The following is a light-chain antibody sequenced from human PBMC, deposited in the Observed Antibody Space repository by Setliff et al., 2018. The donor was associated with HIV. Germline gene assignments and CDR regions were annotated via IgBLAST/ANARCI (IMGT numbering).Light chain of an antibody. CDR1: SSNIGSHN. CDR3: ATWVSILNVVV. J-gene: IGLJ2*01. V-gene: IGLV1-44*01. CDR2: KSY. Sequence: QSVLTQPPSASGTPGQRVTISCSGNSSNIGSHNVNWHQQVPGWAPRLLIHKSYQRPPGVPDRFSGSRSGRSASLDISGLQSGDESYYYCATWVSILNVVVFGGGTKVTVL.